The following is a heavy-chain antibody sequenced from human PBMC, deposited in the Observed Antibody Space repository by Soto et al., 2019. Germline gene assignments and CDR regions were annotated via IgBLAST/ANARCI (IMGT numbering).Heavy chain of an antibody. J-gene: IGHJ5*02. CDR3: ARVVYYYDSSGPNNWFDP. V-gene: IGHV1-69*06. D-gene: IGHD3-22*01. CDR2: IIPIFGTA. CDR1: GGTFSSYA. Sequence: PVKVSCKASGGTFSSYAISWVRQAPGQGLEWMGGIIPIFGTANYAQKFQGRVTITADKSTSTAYMELSSRRSEDTAAYYCARVVYYYDSSGPNNWFDPWGQGTLVTVSS.